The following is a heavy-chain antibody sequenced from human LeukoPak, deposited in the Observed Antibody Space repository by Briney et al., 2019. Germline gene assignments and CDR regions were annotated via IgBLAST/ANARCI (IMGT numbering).Heavy chain of an antibody. Sequence: GESLRLSCAASGFTFSSYEMNWVRQAPGKGLEGVSYISSSGSTIYYADSVKGRFTISRDNAKNSLYLQMNSLRAEDTAVYYCAREARSAFYFDYWGQGTLVTVSS. V-gene: IGHV3-48*03. CDR3: AREARSAFYFDY. CDR2: ISSSGSTI. J-gene: IGHJ4*02. CDR1: GFTFSSYE. D-gene: IGHD3-16*01.